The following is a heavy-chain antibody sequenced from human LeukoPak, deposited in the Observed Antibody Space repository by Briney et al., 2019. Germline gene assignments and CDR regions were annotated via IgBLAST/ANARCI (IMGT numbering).Heavy chain of an antibody. CDR2: ISYDGSNK. CDR3: ARDEWGDYSSGWYSDY. D-gene: IGHD6-19*01. CDR1: GFTFSSYG. Sequence: GGSLRLSCAASGFTFSSYGMHWVRQAPGKGLEWVAVISYDGSNKYYADSVKGRFTISRDNSKNTLYLQMNSLRAEDTAVYYCARDEWGDYSSGWYSDYWGQGTLVTVSS. J-gene: IGHJ4*02. V-gene: IGHV3-30*03.